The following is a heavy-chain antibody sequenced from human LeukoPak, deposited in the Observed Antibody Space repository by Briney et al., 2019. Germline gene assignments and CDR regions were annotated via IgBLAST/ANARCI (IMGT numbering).Heavy chain of an antibody. Sequence: GASVKVSCKASGYTFTGYYMHWVRQAPGKGLEWMGWINPNSGGTNYAQKFQGRVTMIRDTSISTAYMELSRLRSDDTAVYYCARGGAMVRGVIIGYYYGMDVWGQGTTVTVSS. CDR1: GYTFTGYY. CDR3: ARGGAMVRGVIIGYYYGMDV. V-gene: IGHV1-2*02. CDR2: INPNSGGT. D-gene: IGHD3-10*01. J-gene: IGHJ6*02.